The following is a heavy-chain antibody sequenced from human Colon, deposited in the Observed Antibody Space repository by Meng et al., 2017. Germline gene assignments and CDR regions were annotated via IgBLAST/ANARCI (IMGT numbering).Heavy chain of an antibody. D-gene: IGHD3-10*01. Sequence: QGHAQESGQGLGNPCGTLSPTSTFSSGTVSSGNWWTWDRQPPGKGLEWIGEIYHSGNTNYNPSLKSRVTISVDKSKNQFSLKLNSVTAADTAVYFCARRAPLWFGELASFNSWGQGTLVTVSS. CDR1: SGTVSSGNW. J-gene: IGHJ4*02. V-gene: IGHV4-4*02. CDR2: IYHSGNT. CDR3: ARRAPLWFGELASFNS.